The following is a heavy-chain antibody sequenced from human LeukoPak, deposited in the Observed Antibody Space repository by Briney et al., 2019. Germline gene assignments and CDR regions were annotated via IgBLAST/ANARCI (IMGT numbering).Heavy chain of an antibody. Sequence: ASVKVSCKASVVTSSRYTISWVRQAPGQGLEWMGGIIPIFVTANYAQKFQGRVTITADESTSTAYMELSSERSEVTAVYYCASYGGNSYAIDYWGQGTLVTVSS. V-gene: IGHV1-69*13. CDR2: IIPIFVTA. CDR1: VVTSSRYT. J-gene: IGHJ4*02. CDR3: ASYGGNSYAIDY. D-gene: IGHD4-23*01.